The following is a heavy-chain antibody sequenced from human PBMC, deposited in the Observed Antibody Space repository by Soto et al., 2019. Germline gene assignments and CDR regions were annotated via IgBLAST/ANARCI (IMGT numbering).Heavy chain of an antibody. J-gene: IGHJ6*02. CDR1: GFTFSSYA. Sequence: GGSLRLSCAASGFTFSSYAMSWVRQAPGKGLEWVSAISGSGGSTYYADSVKGRFTISRDNSKNTLYLQMNSLRAEDTAVYYCAKDQKNKGHYDFWSGPHKLYYYYYGMDVWGQGTTVTVSS. D-gene: IGHD3-3*01. CDR3: AKDQKNKGHYDFWSGPHKLYYYYYGMDV. CDR2: ISGSGGST. V-gene: IGHV3-23*01.